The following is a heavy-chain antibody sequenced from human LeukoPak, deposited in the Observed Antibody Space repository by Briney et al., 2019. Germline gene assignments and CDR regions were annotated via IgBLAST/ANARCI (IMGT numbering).Heavy chain of an antibody. Sequence: GGSLRLSCAASGFTFSSHGMTWVRQAPGKGLEWVSIISSGSSAIFSADALKGRFTISRDDAKNLLYLDMNSLRAEDTAVYYCARGHTAVTRHFDFWGQGTLVTVSS. CDR2: ISSGSSAI. D-gene: IGHD4-17*01. CDR3: ARGHTAVTRHFDF. V-gene: IGHV3-21*01. J-gene: IGHJ4*02. CDR1: GFTFSSHG.